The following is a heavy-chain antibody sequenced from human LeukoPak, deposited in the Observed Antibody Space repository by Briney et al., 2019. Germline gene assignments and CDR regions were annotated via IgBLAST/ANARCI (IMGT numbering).Heavy chain of an antibody. CDR1: GGTFSSYA. V-gene: IGHV1-69*05. CDR3: ATRRYCTNGVCPDC. J-gene: IGHJ4*02. Sequence: VASVKVSCKASGGTFSSYAISWVRQAPGQGLEWMGRITPIFGTANYAQKFQGRVTITTDESTSTAYMELSSLRSEDTAVYYCATRRYCTNGVCPDCWGQGTLVTVSS. CDR2: ITPIFGTA. D-gene: IGHD2-8*01.